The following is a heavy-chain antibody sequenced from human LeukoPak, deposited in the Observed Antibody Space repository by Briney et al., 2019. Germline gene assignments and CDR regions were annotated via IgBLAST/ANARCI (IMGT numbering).Heavy chain of an antibody. V-gene: IGHV3-9*01. D-gene: IGHD6-13*01. Sequence: GGSLRLSCAASGFTFVDKPMNWVRQAPGKGLEWVSGISWNSGSIGYADSVKGRFTISRDNAKNSLYLQMNSLRAEDTALYYCAKDGSGIAAAGLLDYWGQGTLVTVSS. CDR1: GFTFVDKP. CDR3: AKDGSGIAAAGLLDY. J-gene: IGHJ4*02. CDR2: ISWNSGSI.